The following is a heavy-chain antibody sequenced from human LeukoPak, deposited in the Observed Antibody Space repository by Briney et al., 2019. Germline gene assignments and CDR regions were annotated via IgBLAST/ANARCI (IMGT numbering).Heavy chain of an antibody. CDR3: ARGRQKQIAARPYYFDY. CDR2: IYYSGST. Sequence: SETLSLTCTVSGGPISSGGYYWSWIRQHPGKGLEWIGYIYYSGSTYYNPSLKSRVTISVDTSKNQFSLKLSSVTAADTAVYYCARGRQKQIAARPYYFDYWGQGTLVTVSS. V-gene: IGHV4-31*03. D-gene: IGHD6-6*01. CDR1: GGPISSGGYY. J-gene: IGHJ4*02.